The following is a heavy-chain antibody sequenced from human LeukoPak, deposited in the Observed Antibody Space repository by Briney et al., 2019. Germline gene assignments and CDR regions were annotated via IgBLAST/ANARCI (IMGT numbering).Heavy chain of an antibody. V-gene: IGHV1-69*06. Sequence: SVKVSCKASGGTFSSYAISWVRQAPGQGLEWMGGIIPIFGTANYAQKFQGRVTITADKSTSIADMELSSLRSEDTAVYYCARSSIIAAAGPYYFDYWGQGTLVTVSS. CDR1: GGTFSSYA. CDR2: IIPIFGTA. D-gene: IGHD6-13*01. CDR3: ARSSIIAAAGPYYFDY. J-gene: IGHJ4*02.